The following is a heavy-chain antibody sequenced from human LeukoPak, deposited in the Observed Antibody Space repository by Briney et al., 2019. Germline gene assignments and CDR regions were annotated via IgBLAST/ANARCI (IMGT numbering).Heavy chain of an antibody. CDR1: GFTFSSHG. V-gene: IGHV3-23*01. Sequence: GGSLRLSCAASGFTFSSHGMSWVRQAPGKGLEWVSTISGSGDNTYYADSVKGRFTISRDNSRNTLYLQMNSLRAEDTAVYYCAKVTYGSGTYGAFDYWGQGTLVTVSS. CDR3: AKVTYGSGTYGAFDY. D-gene: IGHD3-10*01. CDR2: ISGSGDNT. J-gene: IGHJ4*02.